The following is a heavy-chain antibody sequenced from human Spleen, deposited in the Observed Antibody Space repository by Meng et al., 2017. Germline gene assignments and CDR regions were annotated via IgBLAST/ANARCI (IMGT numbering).Heavy chain of an antibody. CDR3: ARPSLDPSGPFFDY. CDR1: GYMFNNYW. CDR2: IYPGNSDT. D-gene: IGHD1-1*01. Sequence: GESLKISCKVSGYMFNNYWIGWVRQMPGKGLEWMGIIYPGNSDTRYSPSFQGQVTISADKSISTAYLQWSSLKASDTAMYYCARPSLDPSGPFFDYWGQGTLVTVSS. V-gene: IGHV5-51*01. J-gene: IGHJ4*02.